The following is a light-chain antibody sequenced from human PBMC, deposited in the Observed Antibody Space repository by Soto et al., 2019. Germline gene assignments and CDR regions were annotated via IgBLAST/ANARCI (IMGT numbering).Light chain of an antibody. V-gene: IGKV3-11*01. CDR2: GAS. J-gene: IGKJ5*01. Sequence: EIVLTQSPATLSLSPGERATLSCSASHSVSSYLAWYQQKPGQAPRLLIYGASSRATGIPDRFSGSGSGTDFTLTINRLESEDFAVYYCQQRSDWPPITFGQGTRLEI. CDR1: HSVSSY. CDR3: QQRSDWPPIT.